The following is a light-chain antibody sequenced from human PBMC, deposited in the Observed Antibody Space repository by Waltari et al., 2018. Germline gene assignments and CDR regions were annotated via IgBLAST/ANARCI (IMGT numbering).Light chain of an antibody. CDR3: SSLSSSSTLVV. V-gene: IGLV2-14*03. CDR2: DVT. J-gene: IGLJ2*01. CDR1: STDVGRYNY. Sequence: QSDLTQPASVSGSPGQSLTISCTGPSTDVGRYNYVSWYQQHPGKAPKLMIYDVTHRPSGVSDRFSGSKSGNTASLTISGLQAEDEADYYCSSLSSSSTLVVFGGGTKLTVL.